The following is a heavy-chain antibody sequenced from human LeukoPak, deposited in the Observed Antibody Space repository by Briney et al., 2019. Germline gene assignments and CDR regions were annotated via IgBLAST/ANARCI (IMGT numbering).Heavy chain of an antibody. V-gene: IGHV3-9*01. J-gene: IGHJ6*02. CDR2: ISWNSGSI. CDR1: GFTFDDYA. D-gene: IGHD3-22*01. CDR3: AKAGLNYYHYGMDV. Sequence: GRSLRLSCAASGFTFDDYAMHWVRQAPRKGLEWVSGISWNSGSIGYADPVKGRFTISRDNAKNSLYLQMNSLRAEDTALYYCAKAGLNYYHYGMDVWGQGTTVTVSS.